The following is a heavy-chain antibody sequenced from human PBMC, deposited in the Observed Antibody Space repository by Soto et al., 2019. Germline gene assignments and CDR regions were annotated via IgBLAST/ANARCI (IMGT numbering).Heavy chain of an antibody. CDR3: ARPYGDSDAFDI. J-gene: IGHJ3*02. Sequence: PSETLSLTCTVAGGSISSYCWSWIRQPPGKGLEWIGYIYYSGSTNYNPSLKSRVTISVDTSKNQFSLKLSSVTAADTAVYYCARPYGDSDAFDIWGQGTMVTVSS. D-gene: IGHD4-17*01. V-gene: IGHV4-59*01. CDR1: GGSISSYC. CDR2: IYYSGST.